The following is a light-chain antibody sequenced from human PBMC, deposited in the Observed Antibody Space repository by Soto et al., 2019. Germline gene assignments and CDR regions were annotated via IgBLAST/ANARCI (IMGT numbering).Light chain of an antibody. V-gene: IGLV2-14*01. CDR3: SSYTSSSTL. CDR1: SSDVGGYNY. J-gene: IGLJ3*02. Sequence: QSALTQPASVSGSPGPSITISCTGTSSDVGGYNYVSWYQQHPGKAPKLMIYEVSNRPSGASNRFSGSKSGNTASLTISVLQAEDEADYYCSSYTSSSTLFGGGTKLTV. CDR2: EVS.